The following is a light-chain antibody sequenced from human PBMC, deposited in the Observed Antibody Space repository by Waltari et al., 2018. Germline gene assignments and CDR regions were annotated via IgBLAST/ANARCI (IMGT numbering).Light chain of an antibody. V-gene: IGLV2-14*03. CDR1: SSDVGHYNY. Sequence: QSALTQPAPVSGSPGQSITISSTGTSSDVGHYNYVSWYQQHPGQAPKLLIYEVTNRPSGVSNRFSGSKSGNTASLTISGLQAEDEADFYCSSYTRSSTWVFGGGTKLTVL. CDR2: EVT. CDR3: SSYTRSSTWV. J-gene: IGLJ3*02.